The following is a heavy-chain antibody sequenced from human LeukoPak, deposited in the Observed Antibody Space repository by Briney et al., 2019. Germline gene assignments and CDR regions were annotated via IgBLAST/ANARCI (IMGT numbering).Heavy chain of an antibody. Sequence: PSETLSLTCTVSGGSISSYYWSWNRQPPGKGLEWIGRIYTSGTTNYNPSLKSRVTMSVDTSKNQFSLRLSSVTAADTAVYYCARGKVVAGTPGQNSWDYWGQGTLVTVSS. CDR2: IYTSGTT. CDR1: GGSISSYY. V-gene: IGHV4-4*07. D-gene: IGHD6-19*01. CDR3: ARGKVVAGTPGQNSWDY. J-gene: IGHJ4*02.